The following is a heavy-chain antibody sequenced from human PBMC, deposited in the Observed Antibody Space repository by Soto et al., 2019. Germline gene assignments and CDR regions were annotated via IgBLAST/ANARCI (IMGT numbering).Heavy chain of an antibody. CDR2: ISAYSGNA. Sequence: QVQLVQSGAEVKKPGASVKVSCKASGYTFTTYGISWVRQAPGQGLEWMGWISAYSGNADYAQKVQGRVXXTXDXXTSTAYMELRSLRSEDTAVYYCARDYSYASNWFDPWGQGTLVTVSS. CDR3: ARDYSYASNWFDP. J-gene: IGHJ5*02. D-gene: IGHD5-18*01. CDR1: GYTFTTYG. V-gene: IGHV1-18*01.